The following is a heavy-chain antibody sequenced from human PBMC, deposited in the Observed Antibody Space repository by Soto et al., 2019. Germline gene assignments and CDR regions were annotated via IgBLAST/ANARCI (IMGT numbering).Heavy chain of an antibody. J-gene: IGHJ2*01. CDR1: RFTFSSYG. D-gene: IGHD6-6*01. Sequence: QVQLVESGGGVVQTGRSLRLSCAASRFTFSSYGMHWVRQAPGKGLEWVAVIWYDGNNKYYADSVKGRFTISRDNSKNTLYLQMNSLRAEDTAVYYCARGGAMAGRLWYFDLWGRGTLVTVSS. CDR3: ARGGAMAGRLWYFDL. CDR2: IWYDGNNK. V-gene: IGHV3-33*01.